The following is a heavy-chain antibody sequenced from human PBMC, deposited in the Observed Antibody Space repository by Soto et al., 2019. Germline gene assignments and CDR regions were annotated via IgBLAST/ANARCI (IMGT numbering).Heavy chain of an antibody. CDR3: ARAPGYCSGGSCPGDY. J-gene: IGHJ4*02. V-gene: IGHV1-69*13. CDR2: IIPIFGTA. CDR1: GGTFSSYA. Sequence: SVKVSCKASGGTFSSYAISWVRQAPGQGLEWMGGIIPIFGTANYAQKFQGRVTITADESTSTAYMELSSLRSEDTAVYYCARAPGYCSGGSCPGDYWGQGTLVTVSS. D-gene: IGHD2-15*01.